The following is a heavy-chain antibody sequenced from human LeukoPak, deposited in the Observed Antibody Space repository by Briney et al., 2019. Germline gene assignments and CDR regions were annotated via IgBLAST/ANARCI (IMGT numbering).Heavy chain of an antibody. Sequence: GGSLRLSCVVSGFTVSSDLMNWVRQAPGKGPEWVSAMNSGGDTYYADSVRGRFIISRDKSRNTLYLQMNSLRVDDTAVYYCARGGSMVRGVLWGQGTLVTVSS. CDR2: MNSGGDT. J-gene: IGHJ4*02. D-gene: IGHD3-10*01. V-gene: IGHV3-53*01. CDR3: ARGGSMVRGVL. CDR1: GFTVSSDL.